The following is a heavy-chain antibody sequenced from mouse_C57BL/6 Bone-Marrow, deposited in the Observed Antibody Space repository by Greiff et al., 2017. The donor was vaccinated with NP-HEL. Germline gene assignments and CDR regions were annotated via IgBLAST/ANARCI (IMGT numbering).Heavy chain of an antibody. J-gene: IGHJ2*01. CDR2: IYPRSGNT. Sequence: QVHVKQSGAELARPGASVKLSCKASGYTFTSYGISWVKQRTGQGLEWIGEIYPRSGNTYYNEKFKGKATLTADKSSSTAYMELRSLTSEDSAVYFCARGGWLPVFDYWGQGTTLTVSS. CDR1: GYTFTSYG. V-gene: IGHV1-81*01. CDR3: ARGGWLPVFDY. D-gene: IGHD2-3*01.